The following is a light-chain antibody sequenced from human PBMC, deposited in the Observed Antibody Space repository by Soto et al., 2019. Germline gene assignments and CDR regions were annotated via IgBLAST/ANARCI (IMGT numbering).Light chain of an antibody. V-gene: IGKV3-20*01. CDR2: GAS. CDR1: QSVSSSY. Sequence: EIVLTQSPGTLSLSPGERATLSCRASQSVSSSYLAWYQQKPGQAPRLLIDGASSSATGIPDRFSGSGSGTDFTLTISRLEPEDFAVYYCQQYGSSPPITFGQGTRLEIK. CDR3: QQYGSSPPIT. J-gene: IGKJ5*01.